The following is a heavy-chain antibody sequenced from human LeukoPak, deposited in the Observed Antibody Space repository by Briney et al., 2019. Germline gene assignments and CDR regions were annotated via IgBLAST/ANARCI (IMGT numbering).Heavy chain of an antibody. CDR2: IGTAGDT. CDR3: ARANSSSWKDGAFDI. D-gene: IGHD6-13*01. Sequence: PGGSLRLSCAASGFTFSSYDMHWVRQATGKGLEWVSAIGTAGDTSYPGSVKGRFTISRENAKNSLYLQMNSLRAGGTAVYYCARANSSSWKDGAFDIWGQGTMVTVSS. CDR1: GFTFSSYD. J-gene: IGHJ3*02. V-gene: IGHV3-13*04.